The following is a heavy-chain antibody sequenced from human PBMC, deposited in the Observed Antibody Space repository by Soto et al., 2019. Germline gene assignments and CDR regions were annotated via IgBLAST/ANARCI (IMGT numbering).Heavy chain of an antibody. CDR3: AREVSQFYYYYGMDV. J-gene: IGHJ6*02. V-gene: IGHV4-31*03. CDR1: GGSISSGGYY. CDR2: IYYSGST. Sequence: ASETLSLTCTVSGGSISSGGYYWSWIRQHPGKGLEWIGYIYYSGSTYYNPSLKSRVTISVDTSKNQFSLKLSSVTAADTAVYYCAREVSQFYYYYGMDVWGQGTTVTVSS.